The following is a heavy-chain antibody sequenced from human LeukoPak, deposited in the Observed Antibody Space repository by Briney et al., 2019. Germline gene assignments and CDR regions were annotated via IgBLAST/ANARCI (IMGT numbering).Heavy chain of an antibody. Sequence: SVKVSCKASGGTFSCYTISWVRQAPGQGLEWMGRIIPILGIANYAQKFQGRVTITADKSTSTAYMELSSLRSEDTAVYYCARVAYDSSGYPLYYYYGMDVWGQGTTVTVS. D-gene: IGHD3-22*01. CDR2: IIPILGIA. CDR3: ARVAYDSSGYPLYYYYGMDV. V-gene: IGHV1-69*02. CDR1: GGTFSCYT. J-gene: IGHJ6*02.